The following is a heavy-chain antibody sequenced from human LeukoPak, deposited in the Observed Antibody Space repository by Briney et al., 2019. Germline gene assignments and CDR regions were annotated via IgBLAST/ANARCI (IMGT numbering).Heavy chain of an antibody. CDR3: AKDMFVAAAGISYYFDY. D-gene: IGHD6-13*01. Sequence: GRSLRLSCAASGFTFDDYAMHWVRHAPGKGLEWVSGISWNSGSIGYADSVKGRFTISRDNAKNSLYLQMNSLRAEDTALYYCAKDMFVAAAGISYYFDYWGQGTLVTVSS. CDR1: GFTFDDYA. CDR2: ISWNSGSI. J-gene: IGHJ4*02. V-gene: IGHV3-9*01.